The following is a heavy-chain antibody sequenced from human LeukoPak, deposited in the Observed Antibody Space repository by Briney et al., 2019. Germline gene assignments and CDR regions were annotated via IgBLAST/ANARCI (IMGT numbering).Heavy chain of an antibody. J-gene: IGHJ4*02. V-gene: IGHV1-2*02. D-gene: IGHD4-17*01. CDR1: GYTFTGYY. CDR2: INPNSGGT. CDR3: ARAYGDYGFPYYFDY. Sequence: ASVKVSCKASGYTFTGYYMHWVRQAPGQGLEWMGWINPNSGGTNYAQKFQGRVTMTRDTSTSTVYMELSSLRSEDTAVYYCARAYGDYGFPYYFDYWGQGTLVTVSS.